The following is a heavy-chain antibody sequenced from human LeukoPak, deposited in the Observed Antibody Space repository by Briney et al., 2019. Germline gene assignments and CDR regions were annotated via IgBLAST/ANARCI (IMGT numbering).Heavy chain of an antibody. CDR1: GYTFTGYY. CDR3: AREDVYYYDSSGSEYFQH. D-gene: IGHD3-22*01. CDR2: INPNSGGT. J-gene: IGHJ1*01. V-gene: IGHV1-2*02. Sequence: ASVKVSCKASGYTFTGYYMHWVRQAPGQGLEWMGWINPNSGGTNYAQKFQGRVTMTRDTSISTAYMELSRLRSDDTAVYYCAREDVYYYDSSGSEYFQHWGEGTLVTVSS.